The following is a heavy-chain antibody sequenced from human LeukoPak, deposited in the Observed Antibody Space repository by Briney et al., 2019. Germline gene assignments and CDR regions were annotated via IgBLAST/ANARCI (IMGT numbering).Heavy chain of an antibody. CDR1: GGSISSDY. D-gene: IGHD3-3*01. J-gene: IGHJ5*02. CDR3: ARDHYDFWSGYYSGSTWFDP. Sequence: SETLSLTCTVSGGSISSDYWSWIRLPPGKGLEWIGYIYYSGSTNYNPSLKSRVTISVDTSKNQFSLKLSSVTAADTAVYYCARDHYDFWSGYYSGSTWFDPWGQGTLVTVSS. CDR2: IYYSGST. V-gene: IGHV4-59*01.